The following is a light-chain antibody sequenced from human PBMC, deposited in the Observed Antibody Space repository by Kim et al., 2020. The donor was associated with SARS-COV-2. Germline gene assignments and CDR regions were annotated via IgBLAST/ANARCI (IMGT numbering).Light chain of an antibody. CDR3: MQAQQTPDT. V-gene: IGKV2-28*01. CDR1: QSLLHSNGYNY. J-gene: IGKJ2*01. CDR2: LGS. Sequence: DIVMTQSPLSLPVTPGEPASISCRSSQSLLHSNGYNYLDWYLQKPGQSPQLLIYLGSNRASGVPDRFSGIGSGTDFTLKISRVEAEDVGVYYCMQAQQTPDTFGQGTKLEI.